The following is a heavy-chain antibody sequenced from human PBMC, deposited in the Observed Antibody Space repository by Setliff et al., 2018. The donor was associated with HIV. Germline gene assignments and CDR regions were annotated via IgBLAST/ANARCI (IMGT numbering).Heavy chain of an antibody. CDR1: GFTFTNAW. J-gene: IGHJ4*02. D-gene: IGHD1-26*01. CDR2: IKEDGSEK. V-gene: IGHV3-7*01. Sequence: GGSLRLSCAASGFTFTNAWMSWVRQAPGKGLEWVANIKEDGSEKDYVDSVKGRFTISRDNANNLVYLQMNSLRVEDTAVYFCARWGSGSYERVFDYWGQGMLVTVSS. CDR3: ARWGSGSYERVFDY.